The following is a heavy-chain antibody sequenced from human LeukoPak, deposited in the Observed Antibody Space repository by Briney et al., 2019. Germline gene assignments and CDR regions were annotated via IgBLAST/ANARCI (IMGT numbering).Heavy chain of an antibody. CDR2: ISWNSGSI. D-gene: IGHD6-19*01. V-gene: IGHV3-9*03. Sequence: GGSLRLSCAASGFTFDDYAMHWVRQAPGKGLEWVSGISWNSGSIGYADYVKGRFTISRDNAKNSLYLQMNSLRAEDMALYYCAKGIDGAVAGGEIDYWGQGTLVTVSS. CDR3: AKGIDGAVAGGEIDY. CDR1: GFTFDDYA. J-gene: IGHJ4*02.